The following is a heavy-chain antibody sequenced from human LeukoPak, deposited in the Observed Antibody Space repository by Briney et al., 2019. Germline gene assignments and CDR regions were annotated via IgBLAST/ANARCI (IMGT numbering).Heavy chain of an antibody. V-gene: IGHV4-61*02. CDR2: IYASGIT. Sequence: SQTLSLTCTVSGGSISSGSYYWNWIRQPAGKGLEWIGRIYASGITNYHPSLKSRVAISVDTSKNQFSLKLSSVTAADTAVYYCARAALGIGYYYYMDVWGKGTTVTVSS. D-gene: IGHD1-26*01. J-gene: IGHJ6*03. CDR3: ARAALGIGYYYYMDV. CDR1: GGSISSGSYY.